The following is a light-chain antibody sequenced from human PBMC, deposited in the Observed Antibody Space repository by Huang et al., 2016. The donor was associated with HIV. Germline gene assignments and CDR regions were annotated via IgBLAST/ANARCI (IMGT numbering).Light chain of an antibody. Sequence: DIVMTQSPDSLSLSLGERAIINCRSSQSMLYKSNNKNFLTWYQQKPGQPPKLLLYWASSREYGVPDRLSGSGSATDFNLTISGLQAEDVAVYYCQQCYTPPYTFGQGTKVDIK. CDR2: WAS. CDR3: QQCYTPPYT. CDR1: QSMLYKSNNKNF. V-gene: IGKV4-1*01. J-gene: IGKJ2*01.